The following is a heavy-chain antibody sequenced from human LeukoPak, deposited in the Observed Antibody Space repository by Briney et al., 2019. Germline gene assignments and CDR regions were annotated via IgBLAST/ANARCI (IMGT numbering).Heavy chain of an antibody. J-gene: IGHJ5*02. CDR3: ATDLNCGGDCFGFDP. CDR1: GYTLTELS. CDR2: FDPEDGET. V-gene: IGHV1-24*01. Sequence: ASVKVSCKVSGYTLTELSMHWVRQAPGKGLEWMGGFDPEDGETIYAQKFQSRVTMTEDTSTDTAYMELSSLRSEDTAVYYCATDLNCGGDCFGFDPWGQGTLVTVSS. D-gene: IGHD2-21*02.